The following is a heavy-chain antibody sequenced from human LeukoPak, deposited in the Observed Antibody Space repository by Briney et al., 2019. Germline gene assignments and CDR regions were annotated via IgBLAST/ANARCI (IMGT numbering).Heavy chain of an antibody. D-gene: IGHD2-2*01. J-gene: IGHJ5*02. CDR3: AREQGYCSTTTCQYSWFDP. CDR1: GGSIISSYY. V-gene: IGHV4-59*01. Sequence: KPSETLSLTCSVSGGSIISSYYWSWTRQPPGKGLEWIGYMYYSGSTNFNPSLKSRVTISRDTSKNQFSLKLSSVTAADTAVYFCAREQGYCSTTTCQYSWFDPWGQGTLVTVSS. CDR2: MYYSGST.